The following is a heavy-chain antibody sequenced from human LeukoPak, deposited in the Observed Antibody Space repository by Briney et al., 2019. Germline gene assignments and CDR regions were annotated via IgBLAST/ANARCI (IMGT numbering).Heavy chain of an antibody. CDR3: AREPTGYFDY. D-gene: IGHD3-9*01. V-gene: IGHV3-23*01. CDR2: ISGNGGST. J-gene: IGHJ4*02. Sequence: HSGGSLRLSCAAPGFTFRSYAMSWVRQVPGKGLEWVSAISGNGGSTYYADSVKGRFTISRDNSKNTLYLQMNSLRAEDTAVYHCAREPTGYFDYWGQGTLVTVSS. CDR1: GFTFRSYA.